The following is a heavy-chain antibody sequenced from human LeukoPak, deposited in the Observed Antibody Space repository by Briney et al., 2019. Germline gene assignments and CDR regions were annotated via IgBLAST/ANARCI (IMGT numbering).Heavy chain of an antibody. Sequence: GASVKVSCKASGYTFSDYYFHWVRQAPGQGLEWMGWINLNTGGTNYAQKFLGRVTMTRDTSISTVYMELSRLRSDDTAVYYCARVRHYGSGTFLWAPSFDIWGQGTTVTVSS. J-gene: IGHJ3*02. CDR1: GYTFSDYY. D-gene: IGHD3-10*01. CDR3: ARVRHYGSGTFLWAPSFDI. V-gene: IGHV1-2*02. CDR2: INLNTGGT.